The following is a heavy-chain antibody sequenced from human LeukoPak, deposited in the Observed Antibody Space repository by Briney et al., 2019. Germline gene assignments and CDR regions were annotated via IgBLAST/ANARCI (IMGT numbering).Heavy chain of an antibody. D-gene: IGHD3-22*01. CDR3: ARHVRAYYDSRVPYGMDV. J-gene: IGHJ6*02. V-gene: IGHV1-69*13. CDR1: GGTFSSYA. CDR2: IIPIFGTA. Sequence: GASVKVSCKASGGTFSSYAISWVRQAPGQGLEWMGGIIPIFGTANYAQKFQGRVTITADESTSTAYMELRSLRSDDTAVYYCARHVRAYYDSRVPYGMDVWGQGTTVTVSS.